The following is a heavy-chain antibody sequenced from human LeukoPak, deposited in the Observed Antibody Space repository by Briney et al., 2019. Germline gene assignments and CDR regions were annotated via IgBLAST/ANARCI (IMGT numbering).Heavy chain of an antibody. J-gene: IGHJ4*02. CDR2: ISYDGSNK. CDR3: ARDQWELPLDY. D-gene: IGHD1-26*01. V-gene: IGHV3-30-3*01. CDR1: GFTFSSYA. Sequence: GGSLRLSCAASGFTFSSYAMHWVRQAPGKGLEWVAVISYDGSNKYYADSVKGRFTISRDNSKNTLYLQMNSLRAEDTAVYYCARDQWELPLDYWSQGTLVTVSS.